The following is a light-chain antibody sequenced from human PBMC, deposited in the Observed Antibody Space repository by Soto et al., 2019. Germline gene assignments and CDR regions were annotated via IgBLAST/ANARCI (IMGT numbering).Light chain of an antibody. CDR3: QQYNRSSPLT. CDR1: QSISRW. CDR2: DTC. J-gene: IGKJ4*01. Sequence: DIQMTQSPSSLAASVGARVSITRRASQSISRWWSWYQQKPGKATNLLVLDTCRLESGVPSRFSGSRSGTEVTLTISSLQPDDYATYYCQQYNRSSPLTFGGGTKVEIK. V-gene: IGKV1-5*01.